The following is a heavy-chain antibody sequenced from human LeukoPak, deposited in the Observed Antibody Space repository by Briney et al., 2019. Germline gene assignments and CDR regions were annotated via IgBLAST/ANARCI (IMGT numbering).Heavy chain of an antibody. CDR1: GFTFSSYS. CDR3: AKSPIFDY. J-gene: IGHJ4*02. V-gene: IGHV3-48*01. Sequence: GGSLRLSCAASGFTFSSYSMNWVRQAPGKGLEWVSYISSSSSTIYYADSVKGRFTISRDNAKNSLYLQMNSLRAEDTAVYYCAKSPIFDYWGQGTLVTVSS. CDR2: ISSSSSTI.